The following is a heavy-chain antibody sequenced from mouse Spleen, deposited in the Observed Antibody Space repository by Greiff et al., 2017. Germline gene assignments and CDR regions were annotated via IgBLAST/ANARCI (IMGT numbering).Heavy chain of an antibody. V-gene: IGHV5-9-2*01. Sequence: EVKLMESGGGLVKPGGSLKLSCAASGFTFSSYGMSWVRQTPEKRLEWVATISGGGSYTYYPDSVKGRFTISRDNAKNNLYLQMSSLRSEDTALYYCARDLTTVVATGAMDYWGQGTSVTVSS. D-gene: IGHD1-1*01. CDR1: GFTFSSYG. J-gene: IGHJ4*01. CDR3: ARDLTTVVATGAMDY. CDR2: ISGGGSYT.